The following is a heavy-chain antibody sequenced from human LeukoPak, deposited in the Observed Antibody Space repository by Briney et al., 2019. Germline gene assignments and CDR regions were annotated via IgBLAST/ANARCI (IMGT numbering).Heavy chain of an antibody. CDR1: GMSFSGYA. CDR3: ARVSPSGPLDY. Sequence: GGSLRLSCVASGMSFSGYAMHWVRQAPGKGLEWVAAISFDGNNKYYADSVKGRFTISRDNSKNTLYLQMSSLRAEDTAVFYCARVSPSGPLDYWGRGTQVTVSS. CDR2: ISFDGNNK. D-gene: IGHD5/OR15-5a*01. V-gene: IGHV3-30-3*01. J-gene: IGHJ4*02.